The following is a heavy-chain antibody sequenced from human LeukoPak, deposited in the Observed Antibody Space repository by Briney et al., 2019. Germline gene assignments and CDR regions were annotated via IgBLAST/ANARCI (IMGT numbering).Heavy chain of an antibody. V-gene: IGHV3-23*01. D-gene: IGHD6-19*01. J-gene: IGHJ6*02. CDR2: ISGSGGGT. CDR1: GFTFSSYV. Sequence: PGGSLRLSCAASGFTFSSYVMSWVRQAPGKGLEWVSAISGSGGGTHYADSVKGRFTISRDNSKNTLYLQMNSLRAEDTAVYYCARDAGYSSAYGMDVWGQGTTVTVSS. CDR3: ARDAGYSSAYGMDV.